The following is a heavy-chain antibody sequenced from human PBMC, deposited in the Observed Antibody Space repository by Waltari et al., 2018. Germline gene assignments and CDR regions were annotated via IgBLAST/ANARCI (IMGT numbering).Heavy chain of an antibody. V-gene: IGHV1-69*10. CDR2: IIPILGIA. CDR3: ARASGTYYYGSGSYYYLDY. D-gene: IGHD3-10*01. Sequence: QVQLVQSGAEGKKPGSSVKVSCKASGGTFSSYALRWARQAPGQGLEWMGGIIPILGIANYAQKFQGRVTITADKSTSTAYMELSSLRSEDTAVYYCARASGTYYYGSGSYYYLDYWGQGTLVTVSS. J-gene: IGHJ4*02. CDR1: GGTFSSYA.